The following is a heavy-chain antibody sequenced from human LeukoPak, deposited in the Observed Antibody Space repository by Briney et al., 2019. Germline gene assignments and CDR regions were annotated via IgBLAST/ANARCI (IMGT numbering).Heavy chain of an antibody. V-gene: IGHV1-18*04. Sequence: ASVRVSCKASGYTFTGYYLHWVRQAPGQGLEWMGWISAYNGNTNYAQKLQGRVTMTTDTSTSTAYMELRSLRSDDTAVYYCARGGDYYDSSGYQPWGQGTLVTVSS. CDR1: GYTFTGYY. CDR2: ISAYNGNT. CDR3: ARGGDYYDSSGYQP. J-gene: IGHJ5*02. D-gene: IGHD3-22*01.